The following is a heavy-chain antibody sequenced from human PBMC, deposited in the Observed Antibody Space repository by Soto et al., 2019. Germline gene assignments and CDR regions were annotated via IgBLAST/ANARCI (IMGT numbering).Heavy chain of an antibody. J-gene: IGHJ3*02. CDR1: GFTFSSYA. CDR2: ISYDGSNK. Sequence: QVQLVESGGGVVQPGRSLRLSCAASGFTFSSYAMHWVRQAPGKGLEWVAVISYDGSNKYYADSVKGRFTISRDNSKNTLYLQMNSLRAEDTAVYYCARDGSASGWYGDAFDIWGQGTMVTVSS. V-gene: IGHV3-30-3*01. D-gene: IGHD6-19*01. CDR3: ARDGSASGWYGDAFDI.